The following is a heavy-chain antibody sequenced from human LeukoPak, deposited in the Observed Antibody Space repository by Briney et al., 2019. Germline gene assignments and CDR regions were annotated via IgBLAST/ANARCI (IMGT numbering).Heavy chain of an antibody. CDR3: VREREGYFDL. CDR1: GGSISSGSYY. J-gene: IGHJ2*01. Sequence: PSQTLSLTCTVSGGSISSGSYYWSWIRQPAGKGLEWIGRIYTSGSTNYNPSLKSRVTISVDTSKNQFSLKLSAVTAADTAVYYCVREREGYFDLWGRGTLVTVSS. V-gene: IGHV4-61*02. CDR2: IYTSGST.